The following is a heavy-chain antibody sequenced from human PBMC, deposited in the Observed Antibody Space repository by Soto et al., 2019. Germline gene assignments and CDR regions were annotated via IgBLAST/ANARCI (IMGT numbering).Heavy chain of an antibody. D-gene: IGHD2-15*01. V-gene: IGHV1-46*01. J-gene: IGHJ5*02. CDR1: GYTFTSYY. CDR3: ARGHVGYCSGGSCPLGEYNWFDP. Sequence: GASVKVSCKASGYTFTSYYMHWVRQAPGQGLEWMGIINASGGNTSYAQKFQGRVTMTRDTSASTAYMELSSLRSEDTAVYYCARGHVGYCSGGSCPLGEYNWFDPWGQGTLVTVSS. CDR2: INASGGNT.